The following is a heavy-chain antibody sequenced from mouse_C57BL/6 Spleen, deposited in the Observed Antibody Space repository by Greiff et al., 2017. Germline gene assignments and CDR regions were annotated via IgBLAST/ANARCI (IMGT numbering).Heavy chain of an antibody. J-gene: IGHJ3*01. Sequence: EVQLQQSGPELVKPGASVKISCKASGYTFTDYYMNWVKQSHGKSLEWIGDINPNNGGTSYNQKFKGKATLTVDKSSSTAYMELRSLTSEDSAVYYCARHYDWFAYWGQGTLVTVSA. D-gene: IGHD2-4*01. V-gene: IGHV1-26*01. CDR3: ARHYDWFAY. CDR2: INPNNGGT. CDR1: GYTFTDYY.